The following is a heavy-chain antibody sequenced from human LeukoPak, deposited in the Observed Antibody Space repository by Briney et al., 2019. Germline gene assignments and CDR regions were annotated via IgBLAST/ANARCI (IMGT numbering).Heavy chain of an antibody. CDR2: IYYSGST. CDR1: GFTFSSYA. V-gene: IGHV4-39*07. J-gene: IGHJ4*02. Sequence: GSLRLSCAASGFTFSSYAMTWVRQAPGKGLEWIGGIYYSGSTYYNPSLKSRGTILVDTSKNQFSLKLRSVTAAHTAVYYCARDEQAAQWLDPPVFFDYWGQGTLVTVSS. CDR3: ARDEQAAQWLDPPVFFDY. D-gene: IGHD6-19*01.